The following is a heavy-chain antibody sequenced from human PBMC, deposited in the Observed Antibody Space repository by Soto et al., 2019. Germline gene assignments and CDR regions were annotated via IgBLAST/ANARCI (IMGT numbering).Heavy chain of an antibody. Sequence: SVKVSCKASGGTFSSYAISWVRQAPGQGLEWMGGIIPIFGTANYAQKFQGRVTITADESTSTAYMELSSLRSEDTAVYYCAREGFTPTVGATSYFDYWGQGTLVTVSS. J-gene: IGHJ4*02. CDR1: GGTFSSYA. D-gene: IGHD1-26*01. CDR3: AREGFTPTVGATSYFDY. CDR2: IIPIFGTA. V-gene: IGHV1-69*13.